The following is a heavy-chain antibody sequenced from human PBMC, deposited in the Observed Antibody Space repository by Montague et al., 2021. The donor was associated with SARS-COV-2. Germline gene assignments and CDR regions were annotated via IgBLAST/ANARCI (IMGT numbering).Heavy chain of an antibody. J-gene: IGHJ4*02. CDR3: ATRTRYPQNDFGF. CDR1: GDSIRNSEYS. V-gene: IGHV4-39*01. D-gene: IGHD1-14*01. CDR2: IYDGGST. Sequence: SETLSLICTVSGDSIRNSEYSWGWVRQPPGNGLEWIGNIYDGGSTFYNPSLKSRVTIFVDTSKSQFSLKLSSVTAADTAVYYCATRTRYPQNDFGFWGQGTLVTVSS.